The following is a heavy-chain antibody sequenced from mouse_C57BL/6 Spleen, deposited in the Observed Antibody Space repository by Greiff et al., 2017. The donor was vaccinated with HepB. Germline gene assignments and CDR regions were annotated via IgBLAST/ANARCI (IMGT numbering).Heavy chain of an antibody. CDR3: ARSTTVVARGYFDY. CDR2: IDPSDSET. D-gene: IGHD1-1*01. CDR1: GYTFTSYW. J-gene: IGHJ2*01. V-gene: IGHV1-52*01. Sequence: QVQLKQPGAELVRPGSSVKLSCKASGYTFTSYWMHWVKQRPIQGLEWIGNIDPSDSETHYNQKFKDKATLTVDKSSSTAYMQLSSLTSEDSAVYYCARSTTVVARGYFDYWGQGTTLTVSS.